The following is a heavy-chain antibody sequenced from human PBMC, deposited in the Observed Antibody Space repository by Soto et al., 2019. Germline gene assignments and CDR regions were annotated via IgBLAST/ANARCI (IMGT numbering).Heavy chain of an antibody. D-gene: IGHD4-4*01. CDR2: MNPNSGNT. V-gene: IGHV1-8*01. Sequence: QVQLVQSGAEVKKPGASVKVSCKASGYTFTSYDINWVRQATGQGLEWMGWMNPNSGNTGYAQKFQGRVTMTRNTSISTAYMELSSLRSEDTAVYYCARGQREGNYLTMYYYYYYGMDVWGQGTTVTVSS. CDR1: GYTFTSYD. CDR3: ARGQREGNYLTMYYYYYYGMDV. J-gene: IGHJ6*02.